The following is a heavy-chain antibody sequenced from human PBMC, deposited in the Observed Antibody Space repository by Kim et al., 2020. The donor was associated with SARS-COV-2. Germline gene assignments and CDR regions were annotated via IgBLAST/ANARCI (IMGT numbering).Heavy chain of an antibody. J-gene: IGHJ4*02. V-gene: IGHV3-30*18. CDR1: GFTFSSYG. CDR3: AKTYYDILTGYSSSGYFDY. Sequence: GGSLRLSCAASGFTFSSYGMHWVRQAPGKGLEWVAVISYDGSNKYYADSVKGRFTISRDNSKNTLYLQMNSLRAEDTAVYYCAKTYYDILTGYSSSGYFDYWGQGTLVTVSS. D-gene: IGHD3-9*01. CDR2: ISYDGSNK.